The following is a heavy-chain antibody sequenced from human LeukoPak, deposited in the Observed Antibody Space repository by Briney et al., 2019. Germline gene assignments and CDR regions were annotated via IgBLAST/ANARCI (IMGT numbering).Heavy chain of an antibody. J-gene: IGHJ6*03. CDR1: GGTFSSYA. Sequence: ASVKVSCKASGGTFSSYAINWVRQAPGQGLEWMGRIIPLLSIVNYAQKFQGRVTITADKSTSTAYMELSSLRSEDTAVYYCARVSRIAARRGDYYYYMDVWGKGTTVTVSS. CDR2: IIPLLSIV. V-gene: IGHV1-69*04. D-gene: IGHD6-6*01. CDR3: ARVSRIAARRGDYYYYMDV.